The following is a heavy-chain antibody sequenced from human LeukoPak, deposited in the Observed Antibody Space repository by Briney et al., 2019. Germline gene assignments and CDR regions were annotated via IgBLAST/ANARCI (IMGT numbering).Heavy chain of an antibody. J-gene: IGHJ4*02. V-gene: IGHV3-48*04. CDR1: GFTFSSYS. CDR2: ITSGSTSM. D-gene: IGHD7-27*01. CDR3: ARDKNWAFDY. Sequence: GGSLRLSCAASGFTFSSYSMNWVRQAPGKGLEWISYITSGSTSMSYADSVKGRFTISRDNGKNSLYLQMNSLRAEDTAVYYCARDKNWAFDYWGQGTLLTVSS.